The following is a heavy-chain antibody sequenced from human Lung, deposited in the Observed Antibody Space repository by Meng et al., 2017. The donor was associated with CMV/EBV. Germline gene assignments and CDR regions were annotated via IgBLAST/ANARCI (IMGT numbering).Heavy chain of an antibody. Sequence: GGSLRLSCAASGFTFSAHAVHWVRQAPGKGLEWVASISYEGSNKYYSDSVKGRFAISGDNSENMLYVQMNSLRAEDTAVYYCARDGRYLHIRTFGGGLDGWGQGTTVTVSS. CDR1: GFTFSAHA. CDR3: ARDGRYLHIRTFGGGLDG. V-gene: IGHV3-30*09. J-gene: IGHJ6*02. CDR2: ISYEGSNK. D-gene: IGHD3-16*01.